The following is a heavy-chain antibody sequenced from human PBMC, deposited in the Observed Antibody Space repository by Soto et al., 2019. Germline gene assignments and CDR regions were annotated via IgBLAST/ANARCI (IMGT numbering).Heavy chain of an antibody. D-gene: IGHD3-10*01. V-gene: IGHV3-33*01. CDR2: IWYDGSNK. J-gene: IGHJ4*02. CDR1: GFTFSSYG. Sequence: GGSLRLSCAASGFTFSSYGMHWVRQAPGKGLEWVAVIWYDGSNKYYADSVKGRFTISRDNSKNTLYLQMNSLRAEDTAVYYCARELRFGESAFDYWGQGTLVTVSS. CDR3: ARELRFGESAFDY.